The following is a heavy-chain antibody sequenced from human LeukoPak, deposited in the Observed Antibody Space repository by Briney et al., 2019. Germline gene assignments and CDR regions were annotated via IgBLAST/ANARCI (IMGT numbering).Heavy chain of an antibody. J-gene: IGHJ2*01. CDR2: IWYDGSNK. Sequence: GGSLRLSCAASGFTFSSYGMHWVRQAPGKGLEWVAVIWYDGSNKYYEDSVKGRFTISRDNSKNTLYLQMDSLRAEDTAVYYCARDRPPFDLWGRGTLVTVSS. V-gene: IGHV3-33*01. CDR1: GFTFSSYG. CDR3: ARDRPPFDL.